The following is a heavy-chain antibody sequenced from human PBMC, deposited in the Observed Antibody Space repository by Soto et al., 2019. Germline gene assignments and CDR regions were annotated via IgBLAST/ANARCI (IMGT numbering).Heavy chain of an antibody. CDR2: MNPNSGNT. CDR3: ARGTAYDFWSGYYMGLSDYYYGMDV. CDR1: GYTFTSYD. Sequence: RASVKVSCKASGYTFTSYDINWVRQATGQGLEWMGWMNPNSGNTGYAQKFQGRVTMTRNTSISTAYMELSSLRSEDTAVYYCARGTAYDFWSGYYMGLSDYYYGMDVWGQGTTVTVSS. D-gene: IGHD3-3*01. V-gene: IGHV1-8*01. J-gene: IGHJ6*02.